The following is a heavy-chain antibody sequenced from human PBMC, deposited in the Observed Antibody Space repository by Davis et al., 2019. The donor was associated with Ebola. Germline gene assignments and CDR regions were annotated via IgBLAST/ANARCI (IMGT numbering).Heavy chain of an antibody. CDR1: GYTFTSYA. CDR2: INTNTGNP. J-gene: IGHJ6*02. V-gene: IGHV7-4-1*02. Sequence: AASVKVSCKASGYTFTSYAMNWVRQAPGQGLEWMGWINTNTGNPTYAQGFTGRFVFSLDTSVSTAYLQISSLKAEDTAVYYCARWGGVATIEDYYYYGMDVWGQGTTVTVSS. CDR3: ARWGGVATIEDYYYYGMDV. D-gene: IGHD5-24*01.